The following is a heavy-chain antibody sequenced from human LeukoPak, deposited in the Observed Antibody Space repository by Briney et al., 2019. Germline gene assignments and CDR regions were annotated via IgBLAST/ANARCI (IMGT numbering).Heavy chain of an antibody. CDR2: SRNRAHSYST. CDR3: VALIRGLGY. Sequence: GRSLRLSCEASGFTFSDHYMDWVRQAPGKGLDWIGRSRNRAHSYSTEYAASVKGRFTVSRADSENSLYLQMNSLKTDDTAVYYCVALIRGLGYWGQGTLVTVSS. V-gene: IGHV3-72*01. D-gene: IGHD3-10*01. J-gene: IGHJ4*02. CDR1: GFTFSDHY.